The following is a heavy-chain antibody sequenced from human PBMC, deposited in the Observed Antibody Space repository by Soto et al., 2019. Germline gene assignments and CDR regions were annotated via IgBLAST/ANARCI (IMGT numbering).Heavy chain of an antibody. CDR2: IYDRGST. J-gene: IGHJ5*02. Sequence: QVQLQESGPGLVKPSQTLSLTCTVSGGSISSGGYYWSWIRQHPGKGLEWIGYIYDRGSTYYNPSLESLVTISVDTSKNQFSLNLSSVTAADTAVYYCAREVVDILPGWFDPWGQGTLVTVSS. CDR3: AREVVDILPGWFDP. D-gene: IGHD3-9*01. CDR1: GGSISSGGYY. V-gene: IGHV4-31*01.